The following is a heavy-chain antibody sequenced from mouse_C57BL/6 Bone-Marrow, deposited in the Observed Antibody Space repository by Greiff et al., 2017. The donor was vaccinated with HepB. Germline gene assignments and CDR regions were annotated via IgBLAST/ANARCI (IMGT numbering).Heavy chain of an antibody. J-gene: IGHJ3*01. CDR3: ASGVWCAY. Sequence: EVKLMESGGGLVQPGESLKLSCESNEYEFPSHDMSWVRQTPEKRLELVAAINSDGGSTYYPDTMQRRFIISRDNTKKTLYLQMSMLSSEDTALYYCASGVWCAYGGQGTRVTVSA. V-gene: IGHV5-2*01. CDR1: EYEFPSHD. CDR2: INSDGGST.